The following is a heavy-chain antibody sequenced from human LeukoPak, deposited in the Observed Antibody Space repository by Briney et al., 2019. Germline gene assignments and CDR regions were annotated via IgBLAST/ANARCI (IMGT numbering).Heavy chain of an antibody. Sequence: PGGSLRLSCAASGFTFSEYVMDWVRQFPGKGLESIASISYDGDKTYYTDSVKGRFTISRDNSKNTVYLQMNSLRGEDTAVYYCTTRTPDWLLLRFDYWGQGTLVTVSS. CDR3: TTRTPDWLLLRFDY. CDR2: ISYDGDKT. CDR1: GFTFSEYV. D-gene: IGHD3-9*01. J-gene: IGHJ4*02. V-gene: IGHV3-23*01.